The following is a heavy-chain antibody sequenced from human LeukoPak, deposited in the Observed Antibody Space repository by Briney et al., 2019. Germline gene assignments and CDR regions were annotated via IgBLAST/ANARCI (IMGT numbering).Heavy chain of an antibody. CDR2: IRSSSSYI. CDR1: GFTGRSNG. Sequence: GGSLGLSFAAAGFTGRSNGINWSRQSPGKGLDSVSSIRSSSSYICYADSVKGRFTISRDNAKNTLYLKMNCLSTEDKDVYYCAYSSGWYLGDIWGQGTMGTVS. V-gene: IGHV3-21*01. CDR3: AYSSGWYLGDI. D-gene: IGHD6-19*01. J-gene: IGHJ3*02.